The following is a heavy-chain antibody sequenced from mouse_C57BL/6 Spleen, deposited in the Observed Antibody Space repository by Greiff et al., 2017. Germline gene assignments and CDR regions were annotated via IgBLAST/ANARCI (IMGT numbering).Heavy chain of an antibody. Sequence: VKLMESGPGLVAPSQSLSITCTVSGFSLTSYAISWVRQPPGKGLEWLGVIWTGGGTNYNSALKSRLSISKDNSKSQVFLKMNSLQTDDTARYYCARKLGYDNYYAMDYWGQGTSVTVSS. CDR1: GFSLTSYA. V-gene: IGHV2-9-1*01. CDR3: ARKLGYDNYYAMDY. D-gene: IGHD2-2*01. J-gene: IGHJ4*01. CDR2: IWTGGGT.